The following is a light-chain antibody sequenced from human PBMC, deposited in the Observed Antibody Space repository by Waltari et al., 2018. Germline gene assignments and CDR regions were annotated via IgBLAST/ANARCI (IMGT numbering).Light chain of an antibody. V-gene: IGLV3-19*01. CDR3: SSRDSSASHVL. Sequence: SSELTQDPAVSVALGQTVTITCQGASLRTSYASWYQQKSGQAPILVLFGKNKRPPGIPDRFSGYNSESTTSLTITGAQAEDEAEYYCSSRDSSASHVLFAGGTKLTVL. J-gene: IGLJ2*01. CDR1: SLRTSY. CDR2: GKN.